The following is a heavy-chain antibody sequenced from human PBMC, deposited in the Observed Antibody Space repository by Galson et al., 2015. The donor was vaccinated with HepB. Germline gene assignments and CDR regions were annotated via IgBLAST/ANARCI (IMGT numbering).Heavy chain of an antibody. CDR2: MNPNSGNT. Sequence: SVKVSCKASGYTFTSYDINWVRQATGQGLEWMGWMNPNSGNTGYAQKFQGRVTMTRNTSISTAYMELSSLRSEDTAVYYCARARRRGRMDSSSWGTYLFDYWGQGTLVTVSS. CDR1: GYTFTSYD. D-gene: IGHD6-13*01. J-gene: IGHJ4*02. CDR3: ARARRRGRMDSSSWGTYLFDY. V-gene: IGHV1-8*01.